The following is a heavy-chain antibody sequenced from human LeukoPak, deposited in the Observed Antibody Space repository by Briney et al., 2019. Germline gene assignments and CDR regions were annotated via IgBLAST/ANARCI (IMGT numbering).Heavy chain of an antibody. CDR1: GDSISSSSYY. V-gene: IGHV4-39*07. Sequence: KPSETLSLTCTVSGDSISSSSYYWGWIRQPPGKGLEWIGTVYYGGSTYYNPSLKCRVTMSIDASKNQFSLKLNFVTAADTAIYYCARYHQGFDDYWGQGTLVTVSS. D-gene: IGHD3-9*01. J-gene: IGHJ4*02. CDR3: ARYHQGFDDY. CDR2: VYYGGST.